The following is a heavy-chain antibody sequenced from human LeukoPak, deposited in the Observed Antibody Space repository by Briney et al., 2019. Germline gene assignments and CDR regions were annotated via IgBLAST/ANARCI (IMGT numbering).Heavy chain of an antibody. Sequence: SETLSLACTVSGGSISNYYWGWIRQPPGKGLEWIGSIYHSGSTYYNPSLKSRVTISVDTSKNQFSLKLSSVTAADTAVYYCARAGYSSGWTINYYYYMDVWGKGTTVTVSS. CDR2: IYHSGST. D-gene: IGHD6-19*01. CDR3: ARAGYSSGWTINYYYYMDV. J-gene: IGHJ6*03. CDR1: GGSISNYY. V-gene: IGHV4-38-2*02.